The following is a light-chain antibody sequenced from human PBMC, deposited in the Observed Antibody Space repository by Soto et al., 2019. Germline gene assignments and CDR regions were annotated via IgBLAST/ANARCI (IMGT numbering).Light chain of an antibody. Sequence: ETVLTQSPGTLSLSPGERATLSCRASQSVSSSYLTWYQQKPGQPPRLLIYGASTRATGIPDRFSGSGSGTDFTLTISRLEPEYFAVYYCQQFGNSPWTFGQGTKVEIK. J-gene: IGKJ1*01. CDR3: QQFGNSPWT. CDR2: GAS. CDR1: QSVSSSY. V-gene: IGKV3-20*01.